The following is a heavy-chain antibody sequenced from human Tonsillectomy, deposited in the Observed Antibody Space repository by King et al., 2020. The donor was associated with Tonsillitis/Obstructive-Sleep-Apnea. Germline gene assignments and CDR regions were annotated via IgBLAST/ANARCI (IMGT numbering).Heavy chain of an antibody. V-gene: IGHV3-64*01. Sequence: VRLVESGGGLVQPGGSLRLSCAASGFTFSSYAMHWVRQAPGKGLEYVSAISSNGGSTYYANSVKGRFTISRDNSKNTLYLQMGSLRAEDMAVYYCATRLGDLSDAFDIWGQGTMVTVSS. CDR3: ATRLGDLSDAFDI. CDR2: ISSNGGST. CDR1: GFTFSSYA. D-gene: IGHD6-25*01. J-gene: IGHJ3*02.